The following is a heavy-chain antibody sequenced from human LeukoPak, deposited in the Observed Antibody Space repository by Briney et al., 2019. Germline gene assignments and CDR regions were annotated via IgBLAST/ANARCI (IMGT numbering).Heavy chain of an antibody. J-gene: IGHJ3*02. D-gene: IGHD5-18*01. CDR3: AGGIMVKGVAFDI. Sequence: SVKVSCKASGGTFSSHAISWVRQAGGQGLEWMGAIIPVFGVPSYAQRFQGRVTITADESTSTAYMELSSLRSEDTAVYYCAGGIMVKGVAFDIWGQGTMVTVSS. V-gene: IGHV1-69*13. CDR2: IIPVFGVP. CDR1: GGTFSSHA.